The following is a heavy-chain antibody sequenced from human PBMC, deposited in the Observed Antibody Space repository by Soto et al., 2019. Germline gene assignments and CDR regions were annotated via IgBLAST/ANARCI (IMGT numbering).Heavy chain of an antibody. CDR1: GYTLTESS. CDR2: FDPEDGET. J-gene: IGHJ6*02. CDR3: AREAVAGTGAYGMDV. D-gene: IGHD6-19*01. V-gene: IGHV1-24*01. Sequence: ASVKVSCKVSGYTLTESSMHWVRQAPGKGLEWMGGFDPEDGETIYAQKFQGRVTMTRDTSTSTVYMELSSLRSEDTAVYYCAREAVAGTGAYGMDVWGQGTTVTVSS.